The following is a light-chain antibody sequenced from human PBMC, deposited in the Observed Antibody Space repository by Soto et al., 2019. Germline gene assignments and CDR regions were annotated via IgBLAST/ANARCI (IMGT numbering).Light chain of an antibody. CDR3: QQYNNWPPLT. J-gene: IGKJ4*01. Sequence: EIVMTQSPATLSVSPGERATLSCSASQSVRSNLAWYQQKPGQAPRLLIYDASTRATGIPARFSRSGSGTEFTLTISSLQSEDFAVYYCQQYNNWPPLTFGGGTKVDIK. CDR1: QSVRSN. CDR2: DAS. V-gene: IGKV3-15*01.